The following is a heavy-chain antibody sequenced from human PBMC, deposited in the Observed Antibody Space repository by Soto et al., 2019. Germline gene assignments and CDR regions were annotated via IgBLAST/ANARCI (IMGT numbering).Heavy chain of an antibody. Sequence: QITLKESGPTLVRPTQTRTLTCAFSGFSLSTSGVGVGWIRQTPGKALEWLAVIYWDDSKHYSPSLRSRLTITKDNSKNQVVLTMTNMDPMDTGTYYCAHKGPEDWPLDYWGQGTLVTVSS. CDR2: IYWDDSK. CDR3: AHKGPEDWPLDY. J-gene: IGHJ4*02. CDR1: GFSLSTSGVG. D-gene: IGHD3-9*01. V-gene: IGHV2-5*02.